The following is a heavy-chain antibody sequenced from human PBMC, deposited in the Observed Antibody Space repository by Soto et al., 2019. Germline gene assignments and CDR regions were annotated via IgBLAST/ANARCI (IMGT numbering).Heavy chain of an antibody. CDR3: ARMSRLVNY. D-gene: IGHD2-8*02. CDR1: GDAITSSSYF. CDR2: VFYSGSV. Sequence: QVQLQESGPGLVKPSETLSLTCTVSGDAITSSSYFWRWIRQPPGKGLEWIGYVFYSGSVNYNPALTSRVTISVDTSRSTFSLNLTSVTAADTAVYYCARMSRLVNYWGRGTLVTVSS. J-gene: IGHJ4*02. V-gene: IGHV4-61*01.